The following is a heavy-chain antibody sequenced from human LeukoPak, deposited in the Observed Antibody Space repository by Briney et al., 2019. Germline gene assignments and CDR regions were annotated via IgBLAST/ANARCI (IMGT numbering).Heavy chain of an antibody. D-gene: IGHD1-1*01. Sequence: SETLSLTCTVSGGSISSSNYYWGWIRQPPGKGLEWIGSIYYSGSTYYNPSLKSRVTISVDTSKNQFSLKVSSVTAADTAVYYCARSPLHIYNWNVINYFDYWGQGTLVTVSS. J-gene: IGHJ4*02. CDR1: GGSISSSNYY. V-gene: IGHV4-39*01. CDR3: ARSPLHIYNWNVINYFDY. CDR2: IYYSGST.